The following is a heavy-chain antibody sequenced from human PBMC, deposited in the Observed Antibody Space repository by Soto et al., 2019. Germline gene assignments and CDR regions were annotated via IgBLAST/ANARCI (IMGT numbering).Heavy chain of an antibody. J-gene: IGHJ4*02. CDR3: ARDEYPGAYSFGYYFDN. V-gene: IGHV3-33*01. Sequence: QVQLVESGGGVVQPGRSLRLSCAASGFSFSSYGMHWVRQGPGKGLEWVALIYYDGSNKYYADSVKGRFTISRDNSKNTLYLQMNGLRAEDTAVYYCARDEYPGAYSFGYYFDNWGQGTLVTVSS. CDR1: GFSFSSYG. CDR2: IYYDGSNK. D-gene: IGHD5-18*01.